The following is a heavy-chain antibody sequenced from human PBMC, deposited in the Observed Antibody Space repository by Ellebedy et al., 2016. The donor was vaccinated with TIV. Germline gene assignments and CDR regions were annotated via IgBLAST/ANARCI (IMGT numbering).Heavy chain of an antibody. Sequence: GESLKTSCAASGFTFSSSAMSWVRQAPGNGLEWFSAISGSGGTTKYADSVKGRFTISRDNSKNTLYLQMNSLRAEDTDVYYCAKRLGIAGPSGDYWGQGTLVTVSS. J-gene: IGHJ4*02. CDR1: GFTFSSSA. CDR2: ISGSGGTT. CDR3: AKRLGIAGPSGDY. D-gene: IGHD7-27*01. V-gene: IGHV3-23*01.